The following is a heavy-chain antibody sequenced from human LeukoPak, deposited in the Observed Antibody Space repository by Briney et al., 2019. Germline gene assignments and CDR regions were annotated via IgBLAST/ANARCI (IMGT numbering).Heavy chain of an antibody. D-gene: IGHD4-17*01. V-gene: IGHV3-33*01. Sequence: GGSLRLSCAASGFTFSSYGMHWVRQAPGKGLEWVAVIWYDGSNKYYADPVKGRFTISRDNSKNTLYLQMNSLRAEDTAVYYCARATASPRTTFYYYYYMDVWGKGTTVTVSS. CDR3: ARATASPRTTFYYYYYMDV. J-gene: IGHJ6*03. CDR2: IWYDGSNK. CDR1: GFTFSSYG.